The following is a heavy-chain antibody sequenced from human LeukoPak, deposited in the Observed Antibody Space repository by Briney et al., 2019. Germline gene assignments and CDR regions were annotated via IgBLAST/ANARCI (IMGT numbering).Heavy chain of an antibody. CDR2: ISGSGGST. CDR1: GFTFSSYA. J-gene: IGHJ4*02. V-gene: IGHV3-23*01. CDR3: ARRPVDTAMVKTYYFDY. Sequence: PGGSLRLSCAASGFTFSSYAMSWVRQAPGKGLEWVSAISGSGGSTYYADSVKGRFTISRDNSKNTLYLQMNSLRAEDTAVYYCARRPVDTAMVKTYYFDYWGQGTLVTVSS. D-gene: IGHD5-18*01.